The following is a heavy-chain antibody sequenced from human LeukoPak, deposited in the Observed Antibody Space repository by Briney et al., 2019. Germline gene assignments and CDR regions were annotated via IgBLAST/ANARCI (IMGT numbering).Heavy chain of an antibody. D-gene: IGHD2-21*01. CDR3: AREWWWHSGDWFDP. CDR2: IYYSGST. V-gene: IGHV4-30-4*01. J-gene: IGHJ5*02. Sequence: MPSQTLSLTCTVSGGSISSGDYYWSWIRQPPGKGLEWIGYIYYSGSTYYNPSLKSRVTISVDTSKNQFSLKLSSVTAADTAVYYCAREWWWHSGDWFDPWGQGTLVAVSS. CDR1: GGSISSGDYY.